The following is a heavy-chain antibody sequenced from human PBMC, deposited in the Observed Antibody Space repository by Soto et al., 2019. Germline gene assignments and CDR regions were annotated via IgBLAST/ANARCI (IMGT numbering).Heavy chain of an antibody. D-gene: IGHD1-20*01. CDR2: IYPGDSDT. V-gene: IGHV5-51*01. Sequence: PGESLGISCESSGYSFANYWIGWVRQMPGKGLEWMGIIYPGDSDTRYSPSFQGQVTTSVDTSIDTAYLQWSSLKASDSAMYYCARSRITGSTWTFDYWGQATLVTVSS. CDR3: ARSRITGSTWTFDY. CDR1: GYSFANYW. J-gene: IGHJ4*02.